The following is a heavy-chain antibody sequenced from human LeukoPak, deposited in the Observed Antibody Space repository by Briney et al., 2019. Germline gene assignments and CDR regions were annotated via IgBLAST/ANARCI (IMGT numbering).Heavy chain of an antibody. CDR3: ASRMVREISDAFDI. CDR1: GYTFTSYA. D-gene: IGHD3-10*01. J-gene: IGHJ3*02. V-gene: IGHV7-4-1*02. CDR2: INTNTGNP. Sequence: ASVKVSCKASGYTFTSYAMNWVRQAPGQGLEWMGWINTNTGNPTYAQGFTGRFVFSLDTSVSTAYLQISSLKAEDTAVYYCASRMVREISDAFDIWGQGTVVTVSS.